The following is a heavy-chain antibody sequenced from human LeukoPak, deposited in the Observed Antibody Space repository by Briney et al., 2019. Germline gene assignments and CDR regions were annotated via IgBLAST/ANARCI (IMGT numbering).Heavy chain of an antibody. V-gene: IGHV6-1*01. Sequence: SQTLSLTCAISGDSVSSNSAAWNWIRQSPSRGLEWLGRTYYRSKWYNDYAVSVKSRITINPDTSKNQFSLQLNSVTPEDTAVYYCARDSMARGVGDYGMDVWGQGTTVTVSS. CDR1: GDSVSSNSAA. CDR3: ARDSMARGVGDYGMDV. D-gene: IGHD3-10*01. J-gene: IGHJ6*02. CDR2: TYYRSKWYN.